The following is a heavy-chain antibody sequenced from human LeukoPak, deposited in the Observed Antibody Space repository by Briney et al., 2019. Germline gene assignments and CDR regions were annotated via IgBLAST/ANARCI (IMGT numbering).Heavy chain of an antibody. CDR3: ARDLGSPLIYFDY. Sequence: SETLSLTCAVYGGSFSGYYWSWIRQPPGKGLEWIGEINHSGSTNYNPSLKSRVTISVDTSKNQFSLKLSSVTAADTAVYYCARDLGSPLIYFDYWGQGTLVTVSS. CDR2: INHSGST. V-gene: IGHV4-34*01. CDR1: GGSFSGYY. J-gene: IGHJ4*02. D-gene: IGHD6-19*01.